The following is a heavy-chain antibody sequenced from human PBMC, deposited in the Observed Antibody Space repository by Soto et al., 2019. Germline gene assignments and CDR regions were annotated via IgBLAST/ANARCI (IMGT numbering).Heavy chain of an antibody. CDR2: INHSGST. CDR3: ASWYSNSWDY. Sequence: SETLSLTCAVYGGSFSGYYWSWIRQPPGKGLEWIGEINHSGSTNYNPSLKSRVTISVDTSKNQFSLKLSSVTAADTAVYYCASWYSNSWDYWAQRTLVPVSA. V-gene: IGHV4-34*01. J-gene: IGHJ4*02. D-gene: IGHD6-6*01. CDR1: GGSFSGYY.